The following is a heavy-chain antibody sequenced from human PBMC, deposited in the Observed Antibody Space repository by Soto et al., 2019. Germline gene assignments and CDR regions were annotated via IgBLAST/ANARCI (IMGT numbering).Heavy chain of an antibody. D-gene: IGHD3-22*01. Sequence: GGSLRLSCAASGFTFSSYGMHWVRQAPGKGLEWVAVISYDGSNKYYADSVKGRFTISRDNSKNTLYLQMNSLRAEDTAVYYCAKDANYYDSSGYYIYWGQGT. J-gene: IGHJ4*02. CDR1: GFTFSSYG. CDR2: ISYDGSNK. V-gene: IGHV3-30*18. CDR3: AKDANYYDSSGYYIY.